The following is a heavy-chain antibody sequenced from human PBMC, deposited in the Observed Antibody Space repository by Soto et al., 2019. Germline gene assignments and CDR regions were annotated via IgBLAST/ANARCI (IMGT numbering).Heavy chain of an antibody. J-gene: IGHJ4*02. Sequence: GGSLRLSCAASGFTFSSYSMNWVRQAPGKGLEWVSYISSSSTIYDADSVKGRFTISRDNAKNSLYLQMNSLRDEDTAVYYCARVDRLDRPFDSWGQGTLVTVSS. CDR1: GFTFSSYS. D-gene: IGHD3-22*01. V-gene: IGHV3-48*02. CDR3: ARVDRLDRPFDS. CDR2: ISSSSTI.